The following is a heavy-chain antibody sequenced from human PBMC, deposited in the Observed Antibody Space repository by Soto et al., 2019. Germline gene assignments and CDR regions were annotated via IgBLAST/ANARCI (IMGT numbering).Heavy chain of an antibody. CDR3: ARGDYYDSRVAIGY. CDR2: FYYSGST. Sequence: PSETLSLTCTVSGGSISSYYWNWIRQPPGKGLEWIGCFYYSGSTKYNPSLKSRVTVSVDTSKNQFSLRLSSVTAADTAVYFCARGDYYDSRVAIGYWGQGAVVSVCS. V-gene: IGHV4-59*01. D-gene: IGHD3-22*01. J-gene: IGHJ4*02. CDR1: GGSISSYY.